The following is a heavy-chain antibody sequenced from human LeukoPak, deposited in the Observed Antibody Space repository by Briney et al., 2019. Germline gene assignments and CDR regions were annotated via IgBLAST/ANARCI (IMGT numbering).Heavy chain of an antibody. Sequence: GASVKVSCKAAGYSFNNYGIAWVRQAPGQGLEWMGWISAQNGNTKSAQKFDGRVTMTTDTSTSTAYMELRSLGSDDTAVYYCARDHDSSGYYQSRFDYWGQGTLVIVSS. V-gene: IGHV1-18*01. CDR3: ARDHDSSGYYQSRFDY. J-gene: IGHJ4*02. CDR1: GYSFNNYG. D-gene: IGHD3-22*01. CDR2: ISAQNGNT.